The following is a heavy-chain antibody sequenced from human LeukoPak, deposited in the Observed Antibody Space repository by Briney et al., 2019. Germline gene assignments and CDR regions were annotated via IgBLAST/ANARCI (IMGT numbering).Heavy chain of an antibody. CDR1: GFTFSSYG. CDR2: IWYDGSNK. J-gene: IGHJ3*02. D-gene: IGHD2-2*01. Sequence: PGRSLRLSCAASGFTFSSYGMHWVRQAPGKGLEWVAVIWYDGSNKYYADSVKGRFTISRDNSKNTLYLQMNSLRAEDTAVYYCARGLELGYCSSTTCSNDAFARRGQGKMVTLSS. V-gene: IGHV3-33*01. CDR3: ARGLELGYCSSTTCSNDAFAR.